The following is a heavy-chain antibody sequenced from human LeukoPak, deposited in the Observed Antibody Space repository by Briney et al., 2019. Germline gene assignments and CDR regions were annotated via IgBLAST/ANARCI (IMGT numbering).Heavy chain of an antibody. V-gene: IGHV3-20*04. CDR1: GFTVEDYG. CDR2: ITWNGGSI. CDR3: ARDYARPDY. D-gene: IGHD4-17*01. J-gene: IGHJ4*02. Sequence: GGSLRLSCAASGFTVEDYGVGWVRHAPGKGLEWVSGITWNGGSIVYADSVKGRFTMSRDNAKNSLYLQMDSLKLEDTSLYYCARDYARPDYWGQGTLVTVSS.